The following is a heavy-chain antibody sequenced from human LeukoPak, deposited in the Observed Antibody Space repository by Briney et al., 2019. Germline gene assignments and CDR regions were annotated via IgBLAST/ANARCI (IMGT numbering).Heavy chain of an antibody. CDR1: GGSISSSNYY. CDR3: ARRNRNYENWFDP. V-gene: IGHV4-39*01. D-gene: IGHD1-7*01. J-gene: IGHJ5*02. Sequence: NPSETLSLTCTVSGGSISSSNYYWGWIRQPPGKGLEWIGSIYYSGNTYYNPSLKSRVTISVDTSKNQFSLKLSSVTAADTAVYYCARRNRNYENWFDPWGQGTLVTVSS. CDR2: IYYSGNT.